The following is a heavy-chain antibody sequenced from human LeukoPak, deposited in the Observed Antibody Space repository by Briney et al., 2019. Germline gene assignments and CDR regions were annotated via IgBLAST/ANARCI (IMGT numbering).Heavy chain of an antibody. J-gene: IGHJ4*02. D-gene: IGHD1-1*01. CDR3: ARAPTNWNYFDY. CDR1: GGSISSGGYY. V-gene: IGHV4-31*03. Sequence: NPSETLSLTCTVSGGSISSGGYYWSWIRQHPGKGLEWIGYIYYSGSTYYNPSLKSRVTISEDTSKNQFSLKLSSVTAADTAVYYCARAPTNWNYFDYWGQGTLVTVSS. CDR2: IYYSGST.